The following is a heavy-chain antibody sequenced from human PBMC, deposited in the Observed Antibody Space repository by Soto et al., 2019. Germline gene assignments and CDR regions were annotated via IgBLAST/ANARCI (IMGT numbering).Heavy chain of an antibody. V-gene: IGHV4-59*01. CDR1: GGSISSYY. D-gene: IGHD3-3*01. CDR2: IYYSGST. Sequence: QVQLQESGPGLVKPSETLSLTCTVSGGSISSYYWSWIRQPPGKGLEWIGYIYYSGSTNYNPSLKSRVTISEDTSKNQFSLKLSSVTAADTAVYYCATMPYDFEPRPNWFDPWGQGTLVTVSS. CDR3: ATMPYDFEPRPNWFDP. J-gene: IGHJ5*02.